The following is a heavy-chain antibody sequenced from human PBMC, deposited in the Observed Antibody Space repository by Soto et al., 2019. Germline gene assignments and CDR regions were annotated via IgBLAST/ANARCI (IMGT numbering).Heavy chain of an antibody. D-gene: IGHD4-4*01. V-gene: IGHV3-7*01. J-gene: IGHJ4*02. CDR3: AKEDYNWARDY. Sequence: EVQLVESGGGLVQPGGSLRLSCAASGFTFSSHWMSWVRQAPGKGLEWVANIKHDGSETYYVDSVKGRFTISRDNAKNSLYLQTHTLRAEDTAVYYCAKEDYNWARDYWGRGTLVTVSS. CDR1: GFTFSSHW. CDR2: IKHDGSET.